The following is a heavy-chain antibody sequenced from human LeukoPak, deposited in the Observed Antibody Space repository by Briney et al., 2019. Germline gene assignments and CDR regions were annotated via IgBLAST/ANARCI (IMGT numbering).Heavy chain of an antibody. J-gene: IGHJ4*02. Sequence: PGGSLRLSCAASGFTFSSYAMHWVRQAPGKGLEWVAVISYDGSNKYYADSVKGRFTISRDNSKNTLYLQMNSLRAEDTAVYYCARHSGSGWQALGYWGQGTLVTVSS. CDR2: ISYDGSNK. CDR1: GFTFSSYA. D-gene: IGHD6-19*01. CDR3: ARHSGSGWQALGY. V-gene: IGHV3-30-3*01.